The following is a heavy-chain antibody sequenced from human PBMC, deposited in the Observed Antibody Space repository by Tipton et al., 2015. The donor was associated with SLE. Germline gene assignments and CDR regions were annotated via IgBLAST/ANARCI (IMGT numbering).Heavy chain of an antibody. V-gene: IGHV4-31*03. CDR1: GGSISSDDYY. CDR2: IYYRGST. CDR3: ASTPKIASAAPMPGGLVP. Sequence: TLPLTCTVSGGSISSDDYYWSWIRQHPGKGLEWIGYIYYRGSTYYNTSLKSRVIISLDTSKNQLSLRLTSVTAADTAIYYCASTPKIASAAPMPGGLVPWGQETLVTVFS. J-gene: IGHJ5*02. D-gene: IGHD6-13*01.